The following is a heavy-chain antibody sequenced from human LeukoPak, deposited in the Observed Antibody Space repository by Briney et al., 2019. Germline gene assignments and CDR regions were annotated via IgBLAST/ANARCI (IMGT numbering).Heavy chain of an antibody. CDR2: IYYSGST. Sequence: PSETLSLTCTVSGGSISSYYWSWIRQPPGKGLEWIGYIYYSGSTNYNPSLKSRVTISVDTSKNQFSLKLSSVTAADTAVYYCARERYCSSTSCPLDYWGQGTLVTVSS. V-gene: IGHV4-59*01. CDR3: ARERYCSSTSCPLDY. D-gene: IGHD2-2*01. J-gene: IGHJ4*02. CDR1: GGSISSYY.